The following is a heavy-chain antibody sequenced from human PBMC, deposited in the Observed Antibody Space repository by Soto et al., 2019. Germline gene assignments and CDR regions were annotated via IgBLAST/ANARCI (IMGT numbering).Heavy chain of an antibody. CDR1: GGSISSGGYY. CDR3: ARVTGAAAGWFDP. V-gene: IGHV4-31*03. J-gene: IGHJ5*02. D-gene: IGHD6-13*01. Sequence: SETLSLTCTVSGGSISSGGYYWSWIRQHPGKGLEWIGYIYYSGSTYYNPSLKSRVTISVDTSKNQFSLKLSSVTAADTAVYYCARVTGAAAGWFDPWGQGTLVTVSS. CDR2: IYYSGST.